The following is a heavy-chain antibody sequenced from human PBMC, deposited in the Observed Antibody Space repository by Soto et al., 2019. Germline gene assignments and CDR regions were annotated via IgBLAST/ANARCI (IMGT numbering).Heavy chain of an antibody. D-gene: IGHD7-27*01. CDR2: IMPIVGTA. V-gene: IGHV1-69*01. CDR3: ALGNGMDV. CDR1: GGTFSSFS. J-gene: IGHJ6*01. Sequence: QVQLVQSGAEVKKPGSSVKVSCRASGGTFSSFSINWVRQAPGQGLEWMGGIMPIVGTASYAQKFQGRVTITADGSTSTAHMELSRLRSEDPAVYYCALGNGMDVLGQGTTVTVSS.